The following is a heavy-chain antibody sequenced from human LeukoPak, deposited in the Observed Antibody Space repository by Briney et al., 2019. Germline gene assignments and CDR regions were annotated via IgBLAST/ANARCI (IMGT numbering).Heavy chain of an antibody. J-gene: IGHJ4*02. D-gene: IGHD2/OR15-2a*01. CDR1: GFTVSSNY. V-gene: IGHV3-23*01. CDR3: AKGIYTRPPETDY. CDR2: ISGSGGST. Sequence: GGSLRLSCAASGFTVSSNYMTWVRQAPGKGLEWVSAISGSGGSTYYADSVKGRFTISRDNSKNTLYLQMNSLRAEDTAVYYCAKGIYTRPPETDYWGQGTLVTVSS.